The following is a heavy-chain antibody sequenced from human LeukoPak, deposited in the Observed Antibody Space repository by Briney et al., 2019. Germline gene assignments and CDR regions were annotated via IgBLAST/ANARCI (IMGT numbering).Heavy chain of an antibody. V-gene: IGHV3-30*02. CDR3: TRGVWD. CDR2: IQYDGSNK. J-gene: IGHJ4*02. CDR1: GFTFSNYG. Sequence: GGSLRLSCAASGFTFSNYGMHWVRQAPGKGLEWVAFIQYDGSNKYYADSVRGRFVISRDHSKNTLHLQMNGLRAEDTAVYYCTRGVWDWGQGTLVTVSS. D-gene: IGHD1-26*01.